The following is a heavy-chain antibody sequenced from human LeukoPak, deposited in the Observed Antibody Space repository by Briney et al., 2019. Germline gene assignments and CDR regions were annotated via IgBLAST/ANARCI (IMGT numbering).Heavy chain of an antibody. Sequence: ASVKVFCKASGYTFTSYGISWVRQAPGQGLEWMGWISAYNGDTNYAQKLQGRVTMTTDTSTSTAYMELRSLRSDDTAVYYCARDCGSSTSCRNPFDYWGQGTLVTVSS. CDR2: ISAYNGDT. CDR1: GYTFTSYG. D-gene: IGHD2-2*01. J-gene: IGHJ4*02. V-gene: IGHV1-18*01. CDR3: ARDCGSSTSCRNPFDY.